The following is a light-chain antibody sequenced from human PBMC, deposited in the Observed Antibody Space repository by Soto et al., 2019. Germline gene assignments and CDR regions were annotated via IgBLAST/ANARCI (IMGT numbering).Light chain of an antibody. V-gene: IGLV2-14*01. Sequence: QSALTQPASVSGSPGQSITISCTGTSSDVGGYNYVSWYQQHPGKAPKLMIYDVSNRPSGVSNRFSGSKSGNTASLTISGLQAEDEADYYCSSYTRSSTLYVFGTGTKFTVL. CDR2: DVS. CDR3: SSYTRSSTLYV. CDR1: SSDVGGYNY. J-gene: IGLJ1*01.